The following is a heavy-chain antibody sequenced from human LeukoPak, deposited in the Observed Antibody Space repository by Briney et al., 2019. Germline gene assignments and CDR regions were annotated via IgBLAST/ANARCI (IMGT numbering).Heavy chain of an antibody. V-gene: IGHV4-59*01. J-gene: IGHJ5*02. CDR1: GGSITGYS. D-gene: IGHD3-10*01. CDR3: ARGSVRGEFDP. CDR2: IYYNGDT. Sequence: SETLSLTCSVSGGSITGYSWSWIRQTPGKGLEWIGYIYYNGDTHYNPSLNSRLSMSVDTPNKQFSLNLSSVTAADTAVYSCARGSVRGEFDPWGQGTLVTVSS.